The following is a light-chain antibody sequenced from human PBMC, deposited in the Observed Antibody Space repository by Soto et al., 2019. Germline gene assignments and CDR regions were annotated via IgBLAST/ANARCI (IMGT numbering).Light chain of an antibody. J-gene: IGKJ4*01. V-gene: IGKV1-39*01. CDR1: QSISTY. CDR3: QQSYSTPT. CDR2: AAS. Sequence: DIQMTQSPSSLSASVGDRVTITCRASQSISTYVNWYQQKAGKAPKLLIYAASNLQSGVPSRFSGSGSGTDFTLTISSLQPEDFATYSCQQSYSTPTFGGGTKVEIK.